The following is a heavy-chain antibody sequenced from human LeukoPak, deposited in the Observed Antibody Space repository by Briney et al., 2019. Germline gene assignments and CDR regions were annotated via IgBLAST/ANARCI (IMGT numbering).Heavy chain of an antibody. D-gene: IGHD3-22*01. J-gene: IGHJ4*02. CDR3: AKDTMIVVATRGIPFDY. Sequence: GGSLRLSCAASGFTFSSYAMHWVRQAPGKGLEWVAVISYDGSNKYYADSVKGRFTISRDNSKNTLYLQMNSLRAEDTAVYYCAKDTMIVVATRGIPFDYWGQGTLVTVSS. CDR1: GFTFSSYA. CDR2: ISYDGSNK. V-gene: IGHV3-30-3*01.